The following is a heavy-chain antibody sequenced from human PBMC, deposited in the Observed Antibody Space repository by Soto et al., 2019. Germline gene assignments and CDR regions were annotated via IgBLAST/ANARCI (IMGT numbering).Heavy chain of an antibody. J-gene: IGHJ3*02. CDR2: IHYSGNT. Sequence: TLSLTCTVSSGSFISYFWTWVRQSPGKGLQWIGYIHYSGNTNYNPSLKSRVIMSVDTSKNQFSLRLTSVTAADTAVYYCARMNQLAPKRNAFDIWGLGTMVTVSS. V-gene: IGHV4-59*01. CDR3: ARMNQLAPKRNAFDI. CDR1: SGSFISYF. D-gene: IGHD2-2*01.